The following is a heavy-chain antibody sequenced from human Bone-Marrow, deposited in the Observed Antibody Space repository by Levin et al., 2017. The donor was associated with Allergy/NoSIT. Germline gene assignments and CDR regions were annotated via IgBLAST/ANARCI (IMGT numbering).Heavy chain of an antibody. V-gene: IGHV1-24*01. D-gene: IGHD2-2*01. Sequence: ASVKVSCKVSGYTLTELSMHWVRQAPGKGLEWMGGFDREEGETIYAQKFQGRLTMTEDTSTDTAYMGLSSLGSDDTAVYYCATGKGPTGDYTLVYQHTMDVWGQGTTVIVSS. J-gene: IGHJ6*02. CDR1: GYTLTELS. CDR2: FDREEGET. CDR3: ATGKGPTGDYTLVYQHTMDV.